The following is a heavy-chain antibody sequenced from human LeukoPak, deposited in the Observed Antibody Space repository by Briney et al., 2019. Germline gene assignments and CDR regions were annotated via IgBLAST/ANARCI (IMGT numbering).Heavy chain of an antibody. Sequence: GGSLRLTCACSGFTFSSYAMHWVRQAPGKGLEWVAVISYDGSKKYYADSVKGRFTISRDNSKNTLYLQMNSLRAEDTTVYYCARDFSYSPNALDYWGQGTLVTVSS. J-gene: IGHJ4*02. CDR2: ISYDGSKK. D-gene: IGHD5-18*01. V-gene: IGHV3-30-3*01. CDR3: ARDFSYSPNALDY. CDR1: GFTFSSYA.